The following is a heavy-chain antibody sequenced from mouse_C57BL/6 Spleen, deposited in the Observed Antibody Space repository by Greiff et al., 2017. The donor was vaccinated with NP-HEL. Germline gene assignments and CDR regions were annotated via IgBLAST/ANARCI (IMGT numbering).Heavy chain of an antibody. CDR2: IDPNSGGT. J-gene: IGHJ4*01. CDR3: AIHPIEGDWDDAMDY. CDR1: GYTFTSYW. Sequence: QVQLKQPGAELVKPGASVKLSCKASGYTFTSYWMHWVKQRPGRGLEWIGRIDPNSGGTKYNEKFKSKATLTVDKPSSTAYMQLSSLTSEDSAVYYCAIHPIEGDWDDAMDYWGQGTSVTVSS. D-gene: IGHD4-1*01. V-gene: IGHV1-72*01.